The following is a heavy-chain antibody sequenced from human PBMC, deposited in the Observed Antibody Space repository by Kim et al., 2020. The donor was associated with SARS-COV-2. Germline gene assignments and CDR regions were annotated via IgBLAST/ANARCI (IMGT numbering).Heavy chain of an antibody. V-gene: IGHV3-48*02. Sequence: GGSLRLSCAASGFTFSSYSMNWVRQAPGKGLEWVSYISSSSSTIYYADSVKGRFTISRDNAKNSLYLQMNSLRDEDTAVYYCANLGGYYYSDYYYGMDVWGQGTTVTVSS. CDR3: ANLGGYYYSDYYYGMDV. CDR1: GFTFSSYS. J-gene: IGHJ6*02. D-gene: IGHD3-22*01. CDR2: ISSSSSTI.